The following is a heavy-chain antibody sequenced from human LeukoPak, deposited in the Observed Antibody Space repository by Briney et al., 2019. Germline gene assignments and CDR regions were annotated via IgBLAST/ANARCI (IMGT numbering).Heavy chain of an antibody. V-gene: IGHV3-23*01. CDR2: ISGSGGST. CDR3: AKDPVYCSSTSCYFGGLNYFDY. Sequence: GGSLRLSCAASGFTFSSYVMSWVRQAPGKGLEWVSAISGSGGSTYYADSVKGRFTISRDNSKNTLYLQMNSLRAEDTAVYYCAKDPVYCSSTSCYFGGLNYFDYWGQGTLVTVSS. D-gene: IGHD2-2*01. CDR1: GFTFSSYV. J-gene: IGHJ4*02.